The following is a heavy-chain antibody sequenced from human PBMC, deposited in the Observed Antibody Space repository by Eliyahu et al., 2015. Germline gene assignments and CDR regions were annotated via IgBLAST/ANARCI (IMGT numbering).Heavy chain of an antibody. CDR1: GYSFPNYY. CDR2: INPTGGSS. D-gene: IGHD2-15*01. Sequence: QVQMVQSGAEVQKPGASVNVSCKASGYSFPNYYIHXVRQAPGQGLEWMAVINPTGGSSNYAQKFQGRVTLTRDTSTSTVYMELSSLRSEDTAVYFCARDIEARQRNXYFDYWGQGTLVTVSS. CDR3: ARDIEARQRNXYFDY. V-gene: IGHV1-46*03. J-gene: IGHJ4*02.